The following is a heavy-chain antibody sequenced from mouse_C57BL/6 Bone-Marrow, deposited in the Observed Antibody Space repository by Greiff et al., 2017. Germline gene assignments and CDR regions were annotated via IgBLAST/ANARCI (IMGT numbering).Heavy chain of an antibody. D-gene: IGHD2-3*01. Sequence: EVQLQQSGAELVRPGASVKLSCTASGFNIKDDYIHWVKQRPEQGLEWIGWIDPEIGDTEYASKFQGKATITSDTSSNTAYLQLSSLTSDDTAVDYCSSFDGNYFDFWGQGTPLTVAS. CDR2: IDPEIGDT. J-gene: IGHJ2*01. CDR1: GFNIKDDY. CDR3: SSFDGNYFDF. V-gene: IGHV14-4*01.